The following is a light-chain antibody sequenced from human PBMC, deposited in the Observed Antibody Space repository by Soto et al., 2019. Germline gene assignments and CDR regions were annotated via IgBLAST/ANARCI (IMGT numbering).Light chain of an antibody. J-gene: IGLJ2*01. CDR2: GNS. CDR3: QSYDSSLSGSK. Sequence: QSVLPQPPSVSGAPGQSVTISCTGSSSNIGAGYDVHWYQQLPGTAPKLLIYGNSNRPSGVPDRFSGSKSGTSASLAITGLQAEDEADYYCQSYDSSLSGSKFGGGTKLTVL. CDR1: SSNIGAGYD. V-gene: IGLV1-40*01.